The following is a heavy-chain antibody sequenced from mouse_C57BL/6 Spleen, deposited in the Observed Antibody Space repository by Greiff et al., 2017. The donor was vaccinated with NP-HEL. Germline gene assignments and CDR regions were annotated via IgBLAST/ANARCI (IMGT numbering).Heavy chain of an antibody. D-gene: IGHD1-1*01. J-gene: IGHJ2*01. CDR1: GYTFTSYW. CDR2: IDPSDSYT. V-gene: IGHV1-50*01. CDR3: ERRPYITTVVADCDY. Sequence: QVQLQQPGAELVKPGASVKLSCKASGYTFTSYWMQWVKQRPGQGLEWIGEIDPSDSYTNYNQKFKGKATLTVDTSSSTAYMQLSSLTSEDASVYYCERRPYITTVVADCDYWGQGTTLTVSS.